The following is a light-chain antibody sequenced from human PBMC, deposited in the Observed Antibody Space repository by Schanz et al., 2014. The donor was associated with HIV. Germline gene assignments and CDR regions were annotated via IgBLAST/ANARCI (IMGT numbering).Light chain of an antibody. V-gene: IGLV2-14*03. Sequence: QSALTQPASVSGSLGQAITISCTGTNTDIGHYNYVSWYQQLPGKAPKLIIYDVSNRPSEISYRFSGSKSGHAASLTISGLQADDEADYYCSSFTSSFTDVFGTGTKLTVL. CDR1: NTDIGHYNY. CDR2: DVS. CDR3: SSFTSSFTDV. J-gene: IGLJ1*01.